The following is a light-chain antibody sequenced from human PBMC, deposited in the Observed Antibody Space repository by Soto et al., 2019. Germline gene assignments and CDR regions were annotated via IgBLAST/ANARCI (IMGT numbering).Light chain of an antibody. CDR1: QSISSW. Sequence: DIQMTQSPSTLSASVGDRVTITCRASQSISSWLAWYQQKPGKAPKLLIYDASSLESGVPSRFSGSGSGTEFTLTISSLQPDDFATYHCQQYNSYSPTAGVTFGPGTKVDIK. J-gene: IGKJ3*01. CDR2: DAS. CDR3: QQYNSYSPTAGVT. V-gene: IGKV1-5*01.